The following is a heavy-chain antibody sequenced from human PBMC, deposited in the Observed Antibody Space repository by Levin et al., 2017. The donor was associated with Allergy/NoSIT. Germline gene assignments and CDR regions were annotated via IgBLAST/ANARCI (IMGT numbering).Heavy chain of an antibody. CDR2: VSGDGRVT. J-gene: IGHJ4*02. D-gene: IGHD3-22*01. CDR1: GFTFTSYG. V-gene: IGHV3-64*05. Sequence: GGSLRLSCSASGFTFTSYGMHWVRQAPGTGLEFVAAVSGDGRVTDYADSVKGRFIISRDNSKNMMYVQMGSLRPEDTAVYYCVTGGAFYYAHWGQGILVTVSS. CDR3: VTGGAFYYAH.